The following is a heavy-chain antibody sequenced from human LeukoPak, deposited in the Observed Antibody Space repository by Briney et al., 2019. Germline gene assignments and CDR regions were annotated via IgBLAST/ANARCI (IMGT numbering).Heavy chain of an antibody. V-gene: IGHV4-34*01. CDR3: ARATYSSGWYSIDY. CDR1: GGSFSGYY. D-gene: IGHD6-19*01. Sequence: SETLSLTCAVYGGSFSGYYWSWIRQPPGKGLEWIGEINHSGSTNYNPSLKSRVTISVDTSKNQFSLKLSSVTAADTAVYYCARATYSSGWYSIDYWGQGTLVTVSS. CDR2: INHSGST. J-gene: IGHJ4*02.